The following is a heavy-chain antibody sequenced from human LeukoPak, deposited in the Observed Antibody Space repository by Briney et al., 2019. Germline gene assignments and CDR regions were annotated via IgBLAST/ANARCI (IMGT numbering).Heavy chain of an antibody. Sequence: GGSLRLSCTASGFKFDDYGMTWVRQAPGKGLVWVSRISSDGSRVTYADSVKGRFTISRDNAKNTLYLQMNSLRAEDTAVYYCAKTSGSSGWRYYYYYYMDVWGKGTTVTVSS. J-gene: IGHJ6*03. CDR1: GFKFDDYG. CDR2: ISSDGSRV. V-gene: IGHV3-74*01. CDR3: AKTSGSSGWRYYYYYYMDV. D-gene: IGHD6-19*01.